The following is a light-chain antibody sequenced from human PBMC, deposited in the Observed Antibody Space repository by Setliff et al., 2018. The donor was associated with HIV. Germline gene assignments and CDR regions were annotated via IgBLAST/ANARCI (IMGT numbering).Light chain of an antibody. CDR3: AAWDDSLNGSYV. CDR2: EVS. CDR1: SSDVGSYNR. V-gene: IGLV2-18*01. J-gene: IGLJ1*01. Sequence: SALTQPPSVSGSPGQSVTISCTGTSSDVGSYNRVSWYQQPPGTAPKLMIYEVSNRPSGVPDRFSGSKSGTSASLAISGLQSEDEADYYCAAWDDSLNGSYVFGTGTKVTV.